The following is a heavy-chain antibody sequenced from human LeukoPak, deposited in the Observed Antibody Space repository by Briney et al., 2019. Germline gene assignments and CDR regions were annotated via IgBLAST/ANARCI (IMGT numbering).Heavy chain of an antibody. CDR2: ISGSGGST. J-gene: IGHJ4*02. D-gene: IGHD4-23*01. V-gene: IGHV3-23*01. CDR3: AKDQSVESPLYYFDY. CDR1: GFTFSSYA. Sequence: GGSLRLSCAASGFTFSSYAMSWVRQAPGKGLEWVSAISGSGGSTYYADSVKGRFTISRDNSKNTLYLQMNSLGAEDTAVYYCAKDQSVESPLYYFDYWGQGTLVTVSS.